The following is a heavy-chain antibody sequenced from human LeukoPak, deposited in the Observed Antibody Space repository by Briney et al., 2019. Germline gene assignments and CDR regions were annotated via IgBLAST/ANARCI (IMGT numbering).Heavy chain of an antibody. CDR3: ARNGGPLRFGTRDYYYGMDV. CDR2: ISAYNGNT. Sequence: GASVRVSGKPSVYTFTIYCFSWVRQAHRRGREWMGWISAYNGNTNNAQKLHGSGTMTTDTSTSPAYIELSSLRSHDTPVYYCARNGGPLRFGTRDYYYGMDVGGQGTTVTVS. V-gene: IGHV1-18*01. J-gene: IGHJ6*02. D-gene: IGHD3-10*01. CDR1: VYTFTIYC.